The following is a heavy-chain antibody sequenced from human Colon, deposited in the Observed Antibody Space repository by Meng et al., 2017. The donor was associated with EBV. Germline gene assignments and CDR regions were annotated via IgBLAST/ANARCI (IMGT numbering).Heavy chain of an antibody. CDR3: ARVWQSLTAFFDS. CDR1: GGSISSSHW. D-gene: IGHD2-21*01. J-gene: IGHJ4*02. Sequence: QRPEPGPGLVKPSGTLSLTCAASGGSISSSHWWTWVRQPPGKGLEWIGEVYHTGSTKYNPSLKSRLTISVDKSKNQFSLNLTSVTAADTAVYYCARVWQSLTAFFDSWGQGTLVTVSS. CDR2: VYHTGST. V-gene: IGHV4-4*02.